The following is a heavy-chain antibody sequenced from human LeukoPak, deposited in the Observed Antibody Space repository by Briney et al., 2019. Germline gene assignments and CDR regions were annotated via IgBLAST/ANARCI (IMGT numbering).Heavy chain of an antibody. CDR3: ARGGQGAEPEYTGGWYFFDQ. J-gene: IGHJ4*02. Sequence: SETLSLTCAVYGGSFSGYQWSWIRQSPEKGLEYIGKINHSGSANYNPSLKSRVTISVHTSNNQFSLDLNSVTAADTAVYYCARGGQGAEPEYTGGWYFFDQWGQGTLVTVSS. D-gene: IGHD6-19*01. CDR2: INHSGSA. CDR1: GGSFSGYQ. V-gene: IGHV4-34*01.